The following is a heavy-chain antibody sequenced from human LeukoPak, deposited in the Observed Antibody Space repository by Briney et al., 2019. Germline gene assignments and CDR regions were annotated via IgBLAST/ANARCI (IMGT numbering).Heavy chain of an antibody. D-gene: IGHD4-23*01. CDR3: ARDRYGANSPFDY. Sequence: XAGGSLRLSCAASGFTFSSYGMHWVRQAPGKGLEWVAVIWYDGSKEYHAESVKGRFTISRDNFKSTLYLQMNSLRAEDTAVYYCARDRYGANSPFDYWGQGTLVTVSS. V-gene: IGHV3-33*08. J-gene: IGHJ4*02. CDR1: GFTFSSYG. CDR2: IWYDGSKE.